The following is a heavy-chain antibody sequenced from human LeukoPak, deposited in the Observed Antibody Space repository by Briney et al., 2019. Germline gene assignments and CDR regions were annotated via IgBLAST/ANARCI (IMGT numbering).Heavy chain of an antibody. J-gene: IGHJ3*02. CDR2: IYYSGST. V-gene: IGHV4-59*01. CDR3: ARVPPLHYDFWSGYYSFDI. CDR1: GGSISSYY. Sequence: SETLSLTCTVSGGSISSYYWSWIRQPPGKGLEWIGYIYYSGSTNYNPSLKSRVTISVDTSKNQFSLKLSSVTAADTAVYYCARVPPLHYDFWSGYYSFDIWGQGTMVTVTS. D-gene: IGHD3-3*01.